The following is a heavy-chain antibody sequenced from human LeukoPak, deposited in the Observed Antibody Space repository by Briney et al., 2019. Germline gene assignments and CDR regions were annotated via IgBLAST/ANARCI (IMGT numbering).Heavy chain of an antibody. Sequence: SETLSLTCAVSGGSISSGDYSWSWIRQPPGSGLEWIGYIWHSGHTNYNPSLRSRVTISLARSNSQFSLRLSSVTAADPAVYYCARARESMATAGSYFDYWGQGTLVTVSS. CDR3: ARARESMATAGSYFDY. D-gene: IGHD6-13*01. CDR1: GGSISSGDYS. J-gene: IGHJ4*02. CDR2: IWHSGHT. V-gene: IGHV4-30-2*01.